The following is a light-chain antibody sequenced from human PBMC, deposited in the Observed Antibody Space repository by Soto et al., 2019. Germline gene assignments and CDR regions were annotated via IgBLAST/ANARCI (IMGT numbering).Light chain of an antibody. CDR2: EVS. CDR3: CSYTLRSTLV. V-gene: IGLV2-14*01. CDR1: SSDVGGYQY. J-gene: IGLJ2*01. Sequence: QSALTQPASVSGSPGQSITISCTGTSSDVGGYQYVSWYQQYPGKAPKLVIYEVSNRPSGVSIRFSGSKSGDTASLTISGPQAEDEADYYCCSYTLRSTLVFGGGTKLTVL.